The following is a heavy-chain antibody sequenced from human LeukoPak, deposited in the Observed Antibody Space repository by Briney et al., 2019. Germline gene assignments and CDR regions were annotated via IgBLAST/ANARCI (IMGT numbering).Heavy chain of an antibody. CDR1: GDSVSSNSAA. V-gene: IGHV6-1*01. CDR2: TYYRSKWYN. D-gene: IGHD6-19*01. J-gene: IGHJ6*03. CDR3: ARMGEQWLPYYYYYMDV. Sequence: SQTLSLTCAISGDSVSSNSAAWNWIRQSPSRGLEWLGRTYYRSKWYNDYAVSVKSRITINPDTSKNQFSLQLNSVTPEDTAVYYCARMGEQWLPYYYYYMDVWGKGTTVTVSS.